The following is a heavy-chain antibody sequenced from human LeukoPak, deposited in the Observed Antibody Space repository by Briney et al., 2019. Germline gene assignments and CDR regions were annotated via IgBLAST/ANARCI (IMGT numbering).Heavy chain of an antibody. CDR2: INPNSGGT. D-gene: IGHD3-22*01. Sequence: ASVKVSCKAPGYTFTGYYMHWVRQAPGQGLEWMGRINPNSGGTNYAQKFQGRVTMTRDTSISTAYMELSRLRSDDTAVYYCVILRKSRYYDSSGYYFDYWAREPWSPSPQ. V-gene: IGHV1-2*06. J-gene: IGHJ4*02. CDR3: VILRKSRYYDSSGYYFDY. CDR1: GYTFTGYY.